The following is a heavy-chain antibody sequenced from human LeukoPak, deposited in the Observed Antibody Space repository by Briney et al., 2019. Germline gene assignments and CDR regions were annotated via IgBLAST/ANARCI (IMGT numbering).Heavy chain of an antibody. CDR3: ARQDSSSHWFDP. J-gene: IGHJ5*02. V-gene: IGHV4-39*01. CDR1: GGSISSSSYY. D-gene: IGHD6-6*01. Sequence: PSETLSLTCTVSGGSISSSSYYWGWIRQPPGKGLEWIGSIYYSGSAYYNPSLKSRVTISVDTSKNQFSLKLSSVTAADTAVYYCARQDSSSHWFDPWGQGTLVTVSS. CDR2: IYYSGSA.